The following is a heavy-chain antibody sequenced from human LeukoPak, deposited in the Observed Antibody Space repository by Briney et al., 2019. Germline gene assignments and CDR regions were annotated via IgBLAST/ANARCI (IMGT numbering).Heavy chain of an antibody. CDR1: GFTFSSYG. Sequence: GGSLRLSCAASGFTFSSYGMHWVRQAPGKGLEWVAFIRYDGSNKYYADSVKGRFTISRDNSKNTLYLQMNSLRAEDTAVYYCAKRRGDILTGYNIGVDYWGQGTLVTVSS. D-gene: IGHD3-9*01. CDR3: AKRRGDILTGYNIGVDY. J-gene: IGHJ4*02. V-gene: IGHV3-30*02. CDR2: IRYDGSNK.